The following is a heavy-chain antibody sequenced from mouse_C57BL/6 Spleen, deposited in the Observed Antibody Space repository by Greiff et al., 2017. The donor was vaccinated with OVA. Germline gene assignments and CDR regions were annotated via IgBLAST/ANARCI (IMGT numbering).Heavy chain of an antibody. J-gene: IGHJ3*01. CDR2: IYPGSGNT. Sequence: QVQLQQSGAELVRPGASVKLSCKASGYTFTDYYINWVKQRPGQGLEWIARIYPGSGNTYYNEKFKGKATLTAEKSSSTAYMQLSSLTSEDSAVYCCAREERYGSSYVGFAYWGQGTLVTVSA. V-gene: IGHV1-76*01. D-gene: IGHD1-1*01. CDR1: GYTFTDYY. CDR3: AREERYGSSYVGFAY.